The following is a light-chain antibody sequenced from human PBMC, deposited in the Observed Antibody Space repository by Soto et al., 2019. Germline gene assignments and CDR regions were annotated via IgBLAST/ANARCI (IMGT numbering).Light chain of an antibody. CDR3: HQDDNAPFT. CDR1: QSLSSNY. CDR2: GAS. Sequence: EIVLTQSPGTLSLSPGERATLSCRASQSLSSNYLAWYQQRPRQSPRLLVYGASSRATGIPDRFSGSGFGTDVALTISRLEPEDSAVYYCHQDDNAPFTFGPGTRVGIK. J-gene: IGKJ3*01. V-gene: IGKV3-20*01.